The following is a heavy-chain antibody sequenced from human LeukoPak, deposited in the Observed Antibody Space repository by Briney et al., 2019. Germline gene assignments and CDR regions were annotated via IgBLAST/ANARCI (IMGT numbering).Heavy chain of an antibody. CDR1: GYTFTSYY. CDR3: ARDDYDSSGYYYGGF. Sequence: ASVKVSCKASGYTFTSYYVHWVRQAPGQGLEWMGIINPSGGSTSYAQKFQGRVTMTRDTSTSTVYMELSSLRSEDTAVYYCARDDYDSSGYYYGGFWGQGTLVTVSS. D-gene: IGHD3-22*01. V-gene: IGHV1-46*01. J-gene: IGHJ4*02. CDR2: INPSGGST.